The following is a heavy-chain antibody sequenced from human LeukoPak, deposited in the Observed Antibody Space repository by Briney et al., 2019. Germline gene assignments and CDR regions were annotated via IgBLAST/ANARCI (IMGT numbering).Heavy chain of an antibody. Sequence: GGSLRLSCAASGFTFSSYGMHWVRQAPGKGLEWVAFIRYDGSNKYYADSVKGRFTISRDNSKNTLYLQMNSLRAEDTAVYYCAGGHRNWLLSWFDPWGRGTLVTVSS. V-gene: IGHV3-30*02. CDR3: AGGHRNWLLSWFDP. CDR1: GFTFSSYG. D-gene: IGHD3-9*01. CDR2: IRYDGSNK. J-gene: IGHJ5*02.